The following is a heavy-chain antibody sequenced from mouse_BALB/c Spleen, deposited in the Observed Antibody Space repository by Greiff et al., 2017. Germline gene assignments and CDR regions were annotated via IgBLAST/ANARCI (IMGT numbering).Heavy chain of an antibody. J-gene: IGHJ3*01. Sequence: VQLQQSGAELAKPGASVKMSCKASGYTFTSYWMHWVKQRPGQGLEWIGYINPSTGYTEYNQKFKDKATLTADKSSSTAYMQLSSLTSEDSAVYYCAREATEAYWGQGTLVTVSA. D-gene: IGHD3-2*02. CDR2: INPSTGYT. V-gene: IGHV1-7*01. CDR1: GYTFTSYW. CDR3: AREATEAY.